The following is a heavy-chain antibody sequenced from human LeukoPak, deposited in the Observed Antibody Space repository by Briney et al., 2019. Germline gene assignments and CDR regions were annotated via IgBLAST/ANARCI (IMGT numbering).Heavy chain of an antibody. Sequence: SETLSLTCTVSGGSVSSGSYYWSWIRQPPGKGLEWIGYIYYSGSTNYNPSLKSRVTISVDTSKNQFSLKLSSVTAADTAVYYCAREFIDDYGGNSGIDYWGQGTLVTVSS. CDR1: GGSVSSGSYY. V-gene: IGHV4-61*01. CDR2: IYYSGST. J-gene: IGHJ4*02. D-gene: IGHD4-23*01. CDR3: AREFIDDYGGNSGIDY.